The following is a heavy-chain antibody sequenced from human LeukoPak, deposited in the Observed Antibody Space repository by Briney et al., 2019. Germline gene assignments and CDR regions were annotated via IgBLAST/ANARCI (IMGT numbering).Heavy chain of an antibody. CDR1: GYTFTSYD. J-gene: IGHJ4*02. CDR3: ARGASGSRKPFDY. V-gene: IGHV1-2*02. CDR2: INPNSGGT. Sequence: GESLKISCKGSGYTFTSYDINWVRQAPGQGLEWMGWINPNSGGTNYAQKFQGRATMTRDTSISTAYMELSRLRSDDTAVYYCARGASGSRKPFDYWGQGTLVTVSS. D-gene: IGHD3-10*01.